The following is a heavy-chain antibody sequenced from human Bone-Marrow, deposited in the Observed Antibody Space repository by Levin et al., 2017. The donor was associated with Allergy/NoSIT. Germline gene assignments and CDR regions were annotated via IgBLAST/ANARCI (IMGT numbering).Heavy chain of an antibody. CDR2: ISSSGSTI. D-gene: IGHD6-19*01. Sequence: GESLKISCAASGFTFSDYYMSWIRQAPGKGLEWVSYISSSGSTIYYADSVKGRFTISRDNAKNSLYLQMNSLRAEDTAVYYCARGDDGSGWWFGFDYWGQGTLVTVSS. V-gene: IGHV3-11*01. CDR1: GFTFSDYY. J-gene: IGHJ4*02. CDR3: ARGDDGSGWWFGFDY.